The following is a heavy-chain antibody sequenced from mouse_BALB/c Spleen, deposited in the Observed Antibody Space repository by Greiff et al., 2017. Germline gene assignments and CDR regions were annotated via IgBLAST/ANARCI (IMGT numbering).Heavy chain of an antibody. J-gene: IGHJ2*01. CDR1: GFTFTDYY. CDR3: ARELFLDY. Sequence: EVKLVESGGGLVQPGGSLRLSCATSGFTFTDYYMSWVRQPPGKALEWLGFIRNKANGYTTEYSASVKGRFTISRDNSQSILYLQMNTLRAEDSATYYCARELFLDYWGQGTTLTVSS. CDR2: IRNKANGYTT. V-gene: IGHV7-3*02.